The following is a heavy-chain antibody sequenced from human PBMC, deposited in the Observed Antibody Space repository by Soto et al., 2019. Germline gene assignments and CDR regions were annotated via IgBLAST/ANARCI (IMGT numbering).Heavy chain of an antibody. V-gene: IGHV1-18*01. J-gene: IGHJ5*02. CDR1: GYTFTSYG. D-gene: IGHD3-10*01. CDR2: ISAYNGNT. Sequence: ASVKVSCKASGYTFTSYGISWVRQAPGQGLEWMGWISAYNGNTNYAQKLQGRVTMTTDTSTSTAYMELRSLRSDDTAVYYCARDPEKILLWFGELGVGFDPWGQGTLVTVSS. CDR3: ARDPEKILLWFGELGVGFDP.